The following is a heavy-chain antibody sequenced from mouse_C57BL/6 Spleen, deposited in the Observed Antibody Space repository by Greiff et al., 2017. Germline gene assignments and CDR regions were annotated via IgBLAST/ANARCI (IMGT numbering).Heavy chain of an antibody. D-gene: IGHD2-4*01. CDR3: ARRAIYYDYDEG. V-gene: IGHV1-26*01. CDR1: GYTFTDYY. J-gene: IGHJ3*01. CDR2: INPNNGGT. Sequence: EVQLQQSGPELVKPGASVKISCKASGYTFTDYYMNWVKQSHGKSLEWIGDINPNNGGTSYNQKFKGKATLTVDKSSSTAYMELRSLTSEDSAVYYCARRAIYYDYDEGWGQGTLVTVSA.